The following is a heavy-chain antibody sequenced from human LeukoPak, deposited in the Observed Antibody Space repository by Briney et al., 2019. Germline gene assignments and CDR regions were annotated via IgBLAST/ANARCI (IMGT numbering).Heavy chain of an antibody. CDR3: ARAHPGDYSDFQFDY. CDR1: GFTFSSYS. J-gene: IGHJ4*02. CDR2: ISSTSSTI. Sequence: GGSLRLSCAASGFTFSSYSMNWVRQAPGKGLEWVSYISSTSSTIYYADSVKGRFTISRDIAKNSLYLQMNSLRAEDTAVYYCARAHPGDYSDFQFDYWGQGTLVTVSS. D-gene: IGHD4-11*01. V-gene: IGHV3-48*01.